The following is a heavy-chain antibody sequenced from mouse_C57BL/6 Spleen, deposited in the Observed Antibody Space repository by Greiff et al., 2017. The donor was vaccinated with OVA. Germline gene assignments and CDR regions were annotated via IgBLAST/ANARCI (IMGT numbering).Heavy chain of an antibody. J-gene: IGHJ1*03. CDR2: INPYNGDT. Sequence: EVKLQQSGPELVKPGDSVKISCKASGYSFTGYFMNWVMQSHGKSLEWIGRINPYNGDTFYNQKFKGKATLTVDKSSSTAHMELRSLTSEDSAVYYCARGTTVAHWYFDVWGTGTTVTVSS. CDR1: GYSFTGYF. V-gene: IGHV1-20*01. CDR3: ARGTTVAHWYFDV. D-gene: IGHD1-1*01.